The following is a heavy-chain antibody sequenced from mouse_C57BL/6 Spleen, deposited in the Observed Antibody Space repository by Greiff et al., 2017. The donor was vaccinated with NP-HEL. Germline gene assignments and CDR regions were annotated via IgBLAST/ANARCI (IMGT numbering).Heavy chain of an antibody. J-gene: IGHJ2*01. V-gene: IGHV1-69*01. CDR1: GYTFTSYW. CDR2: IDPSDSYT. Sequence: VQLQQPGAELVMPGASVKLSCKASGYTFTSYWMHWVKQRPGQGLEWIGEIDPSDSYTNYNQKFKGKSTLTVDKSSSTAYMQLSSLTSEDSAVYYCARRGITTVVAPYFDYWGQGTTLTVSS. CDR3: ARRGITTVVAPYFDY. D-gene: IGHD1-1*01.